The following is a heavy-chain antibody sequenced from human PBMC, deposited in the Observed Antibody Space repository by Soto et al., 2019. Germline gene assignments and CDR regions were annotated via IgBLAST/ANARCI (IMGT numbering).Heavy chain of an antibody. Sequence: QVQLVQSGAEVKKPGSSVKVSCKASGGTFSSYAISWVRQAPGQGLEWMGGIIPNFGTANYTQKFQGRVTITANESTSTAYTELSSRRSEDTAVYYCQIRRYSYGTFDYWGQGTLVTVSS. V-gene: IGHV1-69*01. CDR3: QIRRYSYGTFDY. CDR1: GGTFSSYA. D-gene: IGHD5-18*01. CDR2: IIPNFGTA. J-gene: IGHJ4*02.